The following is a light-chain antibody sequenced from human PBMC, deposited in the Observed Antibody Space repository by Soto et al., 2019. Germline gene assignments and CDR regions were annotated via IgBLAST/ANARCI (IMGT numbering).Light chain of an antibody. CDR3: HQRSNWPPDT. CDR2: DAS. CDR1: QSVSKG. V-gene: IGKV3-11*01. J-gene: IGKJ5*01. Sequence: EIVLTHSPATLSLSPWEIATLSCRASQSVSKGLAWYQQQPGQAPRLLIYDASIRATGIPDRFSGSGSGTDFTLTISRLEPEDFAVYYCHQRSNWPPDTFGQGTRLEIK.